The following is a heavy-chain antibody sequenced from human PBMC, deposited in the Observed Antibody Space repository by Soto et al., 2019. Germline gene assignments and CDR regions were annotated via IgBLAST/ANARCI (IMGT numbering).Heavy chain of an antibody. Sequence: SVKVSCKASGGTFSSYAISWVRQAPGQGLEWMGGIIPIFGTANYAQKFQGRVTITADESTSTACMELSSLRSEDTAVYYCARGPWIAARRIHYYYYGMDVWGQGTTVTVSS. CDR3: ARGPWIAARRIHYYYYGMDV. CDR1: GGTFSSYA. V-gene: IGHV1-69*13. J-gene: IGHJ6*02. D-gene: IGHD6-6*01. CDR2: IIPIFGTA.